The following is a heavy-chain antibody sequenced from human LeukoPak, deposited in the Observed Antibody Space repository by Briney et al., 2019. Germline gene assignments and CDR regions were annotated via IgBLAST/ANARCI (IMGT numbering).Heavy chain of an antibody. D-gene: IGHD2-2*01. V-gene: IGHV3-30*02. CDR1: EFTFSSYG. Sequence: PGGSLRLSCAASEFTFSSYGMHWVRQAPGKGLEWVAFIRYDGSNKYYADSVKGRFTISRDNSKNTLYLQMNSLRTEDTAVYYCAKDLGRYCSSTSCIGDYWGQGTLVTVSS. CDR2: IRYDGSNK. CDR3: AKDLGRYCSSTSCIGDY. J-gene: IGHJ4*02.